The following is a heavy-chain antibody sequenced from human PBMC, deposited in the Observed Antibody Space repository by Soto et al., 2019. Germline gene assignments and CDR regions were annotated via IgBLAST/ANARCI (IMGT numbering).Heavy chain of an antibody. CDR2: ISAYNGNT. CDR3: ATQRDSGYDYVLEV. J-gene: IGHJ6*02. CDR1: GDTFTSYG. Sequence: ASVKVSCKASGDTFTSYGISWVRQAPGQGLEWMGWISAYNGNTNYAQKLQGRVTMTEDTSTDTAYMELSSLRSEDTAVYYCATQRDSGYDYVLEVWGQGTTVTVSS. D-gene: IGHD5-12*01. V-gene: IGHV1-18*01.